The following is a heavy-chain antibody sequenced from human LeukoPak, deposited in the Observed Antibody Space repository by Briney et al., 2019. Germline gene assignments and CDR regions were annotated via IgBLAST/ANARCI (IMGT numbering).Heavy chain of an antibody. CDR1: GYTFTGYY. Sequence: ASVKVSCKASGYTFTGYYIHWVRQAPGQGLEWVGWINPNSGDTNSAQNFQGRVTMTRDTSISTVYMELSRLRSDDTAVYYCARTPPPTIVGAHYFDYWGQGTLVTVSS. V-gene: IGHV1-2*02. D-gene: IGHD1-26*01. CDR2: INPNSGDT. J-gene: IGHJ4*02. CDR3: ARTPPPTIVGAHYFDY.